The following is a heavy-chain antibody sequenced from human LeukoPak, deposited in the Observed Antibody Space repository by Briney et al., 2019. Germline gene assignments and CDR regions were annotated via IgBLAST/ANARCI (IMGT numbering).Heavy chain of an antibody. CDR1: GFTFSSYW. CDR2: IKQDGSEK. CDR3: AKPYVDTAMRGGFDP. D-gene: IGHD5-18*01. J-gene: IGHJ5*02. Sequence: GGSLRLSCAASGFTFSSYWMSWVRQAPGKGLEWVANIKQDGSEKYYVDSVKGRFTISRDNAKNSLYLQINSLRAEDTAGYYCAKPYVDTAMRGGFDPWGQGTLVTVSS. V-gene: IGHV3-7*01.